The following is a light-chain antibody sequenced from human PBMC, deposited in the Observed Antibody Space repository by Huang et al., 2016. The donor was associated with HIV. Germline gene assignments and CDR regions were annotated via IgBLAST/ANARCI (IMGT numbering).Light chain of an antibody. CDR2: ASS. J-gene: IGKJ5*01. CDR3: QQRYSTTIT. V-gene: IGKV1-39*01. CDR1: QNVNTY. Sequence: DIQMTQSPPSLSASVGDSVTITCRASQNVNTYLNWYQQKPGQAPRLLIFASSRLRSGVPSRCSGSGSGTEFTLTISSLQVEDFATYYCQQRYSTTITFGQGTRLDIK.